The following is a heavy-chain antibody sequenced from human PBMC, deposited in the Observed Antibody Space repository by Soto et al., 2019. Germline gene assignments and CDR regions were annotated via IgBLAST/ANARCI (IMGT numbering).Heavy chain of an antibody. D-gene: IGHD3-22*01. CDR2: ITGGNNT. J-gene: IGHJ4*02. CDR3: ARGRLFNDY. CDR1: GYTFTSYA. V-gene: IGHV1-3*01. Sequence: QVHLVQSGAEVRKPGASVKISCRASGYTFTSYAIHWVRLAPGHGLEWMGWITGGNNTKYSQTFMGSVSIRSDTSASTAYMVLSSLRSEDTALYFCARGRLFNDYWGQGTLVTVSS.